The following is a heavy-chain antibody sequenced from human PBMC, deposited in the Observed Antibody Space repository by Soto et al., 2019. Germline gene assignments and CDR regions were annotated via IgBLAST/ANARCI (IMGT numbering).Heavy chain of an antibody. D-gene: IGHD3-10*01. CDR2: ISAYNGNT. V-gene: IGHV1-18*01. CDR1: GHTFTSYG. CDR3: ARDRYYYGSGSYYISWFDP. J-gene: IGHJ5*02. Sequence: ASVKVSCKASGHTFTSYGISWVRQAPGQGLEWMGWISAYNGNTNYAQKLQGRVTMTTDTSTSTAYMELRSLRSDDTAVYYCARDRYYYGSGSYYISWFDPWGQGTLVTVSS.